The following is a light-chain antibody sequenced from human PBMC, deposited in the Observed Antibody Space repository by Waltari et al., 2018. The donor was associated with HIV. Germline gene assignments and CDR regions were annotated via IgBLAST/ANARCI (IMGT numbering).Light chain of an antibody. V-gene: IGLV1-44*01. CDR1: SSNIGSNP. J-gene: IGLJ1*01. CDR2: TNN. Sequence: QSVLPQPPSASGTPGQRVTISCSGSSSNIGSNPVNWYQQLPGPAPKLLIFTNNHRPSGVPDRFSGSKSGTSASLAISGLQSEDEADYYCAAWDDSLNGFVFGTGTKVTVL. CDR3: AAWDDSLNGFV.